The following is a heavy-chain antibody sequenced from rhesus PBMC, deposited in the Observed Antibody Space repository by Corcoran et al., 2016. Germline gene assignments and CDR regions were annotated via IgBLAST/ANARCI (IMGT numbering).Heavy chain of an antibody. CDR3: ASHNWNYGDYFDY. CDR1: GGSISRNY. D-gene: IGHD1-26*01. V-gene: IGHV4-173*01. J-gene: IGHJ4*01. Sequence: QLQLQESGPGLVKPSETLSLTCAVSGGSISRNYCSWIRQPPGKGLEWIERISGSGGSTDYNPSLKSRVTISTDTSKNQFSLKLSTVTAADTAVYYCASHNWNYGDYFDYWGQGVLVTVSS. CDR2: ISGSGGST.